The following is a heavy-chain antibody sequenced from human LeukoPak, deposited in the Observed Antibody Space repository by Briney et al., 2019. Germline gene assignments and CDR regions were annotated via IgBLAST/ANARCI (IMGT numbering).Heavy chain of an antibody. V-gene: IGHV1-69*05. CDR2: IIPIFGTA. D-gene: IGHD3-3*01. Sequence: ASVKVSCKASGYTFTSYYMHWVRQAPGQGLEWMGGIIPIFGTANYAQKFQGRVTITTDESTSTAYMELSSLRSEDTAVYYCARETGLRFHWFDPWGQGTLVTVSS. CDR1: GYTFTSYY. J-gene: IGHJ5*02. CDR3: ARETGLRFHWFDP.